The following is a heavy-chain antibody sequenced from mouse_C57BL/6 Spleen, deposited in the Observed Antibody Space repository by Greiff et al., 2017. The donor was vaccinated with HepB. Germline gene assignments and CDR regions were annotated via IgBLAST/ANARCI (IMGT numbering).Heavy chain of an antibody. CDR3: ARGRGTTVYFDY. Sequence: LQQSGPGLVKPSQSLSLTCSVTGYSITSGYYWNWIRQFPGNKLEWMGYISYDGSNNYNPSLKNRISITRDTSKNQLFLKLNSVTTEDTATYYCARGRGTTVYFDYWGQGTTLTVSS. D-gene: IGHD1-1*01. J-gene: IGHJ2*01. V-gene: IGHV3-6*01. CDR2: ISYDGSN. CDR1: GYSITSGYY.